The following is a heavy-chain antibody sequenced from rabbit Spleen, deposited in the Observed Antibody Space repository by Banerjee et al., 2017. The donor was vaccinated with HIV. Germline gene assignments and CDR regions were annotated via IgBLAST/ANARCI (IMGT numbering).Heavy chain of an antibody. Sequence: QSLEESGGDLVKPGGSLTLSCTASGFTLSSYWMCWVRQAPGKGLEWIACIYAGSSGSTYYASWAKGRFTISKTSSTTVTLQMTSLTAADTATYFCARNFDLWGPGTLVTVS. CDR1: GFTLSSYW. CDR2: IYAGSSGST. V-gene: IGHV1S40*01. J-gene: IGHJ4*01. CDR3: ARNFDL.